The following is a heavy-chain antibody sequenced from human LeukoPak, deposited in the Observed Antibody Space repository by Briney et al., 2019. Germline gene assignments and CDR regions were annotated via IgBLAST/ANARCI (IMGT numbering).Heavy chain of an antibody. Sequence: GGSLRLSCAASGFTFSSYGMHWVRQAPGKGLEWVAFIRYDGSNKYYADSVKGRFTISRDNSKNTLYLQMSSLRAEDTAVYYCAKRNPDYYGSGAFNYWGQGTLVTVSS. J-gene: IGHJ4*02. CDR2: IRYDGSNK. D-gene: IGHD3-10*01. CDR1: GFTFSSYG. V-gene: IGHV3-30*02. CDR3: AKRNPDYYGSGAFNY.